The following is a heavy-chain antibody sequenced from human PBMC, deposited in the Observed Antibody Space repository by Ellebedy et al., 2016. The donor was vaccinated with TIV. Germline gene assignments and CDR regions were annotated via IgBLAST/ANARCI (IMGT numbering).Heavy chain of an antibody. D-gene: IGHD6-19*01. CDR2: IIPIFGTA. CDR1: SGTFSSYA. J-gene: IGHJ4*02. V-gene: IGHV1-69*13. Sequence: SVKVSXKASSGTFSSYAISWVRQAPGQGLEWMGGIIPIFGTANYAQKFQGRVTITADESTSTAYMELSSLRSEDTAVYYCARAKWLVREGHFDYWGQGTLVTVSS. CDR3: ARAKWLVREGHFDY.